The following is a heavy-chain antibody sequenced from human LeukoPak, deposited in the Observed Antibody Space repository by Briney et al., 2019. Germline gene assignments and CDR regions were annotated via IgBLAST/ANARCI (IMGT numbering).Heavy chain of an antibody. V-gene: IGHV4-61*08. J-gene: IGHJ4*02. Sequence: PSETLSLTCTVSGGSISSGDYYWSWIRQPPGKGLEWIGYIFYSGSTNYNPSLKSRVTISLDTSKNKFSLKMTTVTAADTAVYFCARGLGVFWSGYQPLEYWGQGILVTVSS. CDR3: ARGLGVFWSGYQPLEY. CDR1: GGSISSGDYY. D-gene: IGHD3-3*01. CDR2: IFYSGST.